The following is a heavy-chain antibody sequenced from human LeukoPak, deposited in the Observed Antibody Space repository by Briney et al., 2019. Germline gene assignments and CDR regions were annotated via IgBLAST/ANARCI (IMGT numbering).Heavy chain of an antibody. J-gene: IGHJ4*02. D-gene: IGHD3-3*01. CDR3: ARVGVEWLDTPYYYFDY. CDR1: GFTFSSYA. CDR2: ISGSGGST. Sequence: GGSLRLSCAAAGFTFSSYAMSWVRQAPGKGLEWVSAISGSGGSTYYADSVKGRFTISRDNAKNSLYLQMNSLRAEDTAVYYCARVGVEWLDTPYYYFDYWGQGTLVTVSS. V-gene: IGHV3-23*01.